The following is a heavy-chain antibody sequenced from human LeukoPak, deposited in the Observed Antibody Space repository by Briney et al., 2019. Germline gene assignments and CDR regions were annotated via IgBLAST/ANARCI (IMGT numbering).Heavy chain of an antibody. CDR2: IREDGSQK. J-gene: IGHJ4*02. Sequence: GGSLRLSCAASGFTFSSSWMTWVRQVPGKGLEWVASIREDGSQKSSVDSVKGRFTISRDNAKTSLYLQMNSLRAEDTAVYWCARGPTNGQAFDYWGQGTLVSVSS. V-gene: IGHV3-7*01. CDR3: ARGPTNGQAFDY. CDR1: GFTFSSSW. D-gene: IGHD2-8*01.